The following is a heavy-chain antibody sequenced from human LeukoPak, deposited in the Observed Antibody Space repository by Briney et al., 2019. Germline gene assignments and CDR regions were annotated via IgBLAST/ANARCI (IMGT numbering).Heavy chain of an antibody. V-gene: IGHV3-48*01. CDR3: TIDDVDGGGGYSRRGDY. CDR1: GFSFSNYN. D-gene: IGHD2-21*01. CDR2: ISFSSSAK. Sequence: TGGSLRLSCTASGFSFSNYNMNWVRQAPGKGLEWISYISFSSSAKQYADSVKGRFTVSRDNAKNSLYLQMNSLRADDTAIYYCTIDDVDGGGGYSRRGDYWGQGTLVTVSS. J-gene: IGHJ4*02.